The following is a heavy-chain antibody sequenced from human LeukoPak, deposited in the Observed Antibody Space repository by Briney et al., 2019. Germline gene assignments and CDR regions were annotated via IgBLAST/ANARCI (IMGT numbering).Heavy chain of an antibody. CDR2: VNPSGGST. J-gene: IGHJ4*02. Sequence: GASVKVSCKASGYSFINYYIHWVRQAPGQGLEWMGLVNPSGGSTRYAQKFQGRVTMTRDTSTSIVYMELTSLRSEDTAVYYCARGWTTELSAMGYWGQGTLVTVSS. CDR3: ARGWTTELSAMGY. CDR1: GYSFINYY. D-gene: IGHD4-11*01. V-gene: IGHV1-46*01.